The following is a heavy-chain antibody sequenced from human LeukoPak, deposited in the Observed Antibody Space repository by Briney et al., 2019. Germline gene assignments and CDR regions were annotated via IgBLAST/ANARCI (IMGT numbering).Heavy chain of an antibody. CDR3: ARGMVRGVITPWWFDP. CDR2: IIPIFGTA. V-gene: IGHV1-69*13. CDR1: GYSFTNYG. J-gene: IGHJ5*02. D-gene: IGHD3-10*01. Sequence: SVKVSCKASGYSFTNYGISWVRQAPGQGLEWMGGIIPIFGTANYAQKFQGRVTITADESTSTAYMELSSLRSEDTAVYYCARGMVRGVITPWWFDPWGQGTLVTVSS.